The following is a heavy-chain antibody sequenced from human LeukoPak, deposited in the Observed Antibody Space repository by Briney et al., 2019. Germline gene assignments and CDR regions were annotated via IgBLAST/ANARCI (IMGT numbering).Heavy chain of an antibody. V-gene: IGHV4-39*01. CDR1: GGSISSGDYF. J-gene: IGHJ6*03. D-gene: IGHD2-2*02. Sequence: SETLSLTCTVSGGSISSGDYFWGWIRQPPGKGLEWIGSIYYSGSTYYNPSLKSRVTISVDTSRNQFSLKLTSVTAADTAVYYCARQDCSSTSCYTGYYYMDVWGKGTTVTVSS. CDR3: ARQDCSSTSCYTGYYYMDV. CDR2: IYYSGST.